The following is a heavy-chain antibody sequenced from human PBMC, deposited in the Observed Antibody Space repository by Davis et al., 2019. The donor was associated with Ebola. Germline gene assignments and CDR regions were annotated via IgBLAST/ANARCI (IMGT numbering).Heavy chain of an antibody. J-gene: IGHJ4*02. Sequence: PGGSLRLSCAASGFPFSTYSMNWVRQAPGKGLEWVSSISSRSYSIYYADSVKGRFTISRDNAKNSLYLQMNSLGAEDTAVYYCARSSVWGQGTLVTVS. CDR1: GFPFSTYS. V-gene: IGHV3-21*01. CDR3: ARSSV. CDR2: ISSRSYSI.